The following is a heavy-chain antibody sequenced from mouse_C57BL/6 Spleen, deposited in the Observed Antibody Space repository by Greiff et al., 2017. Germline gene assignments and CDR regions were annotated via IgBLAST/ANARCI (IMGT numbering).Heavy chain of an antibody. J-gene: IGHJ3*01. CDR3: ACSLYYYGSSSWFAY. Sequence: QVQLQQSGPELVKPGASVKISCKASGYAFSSSWMNWVKQRPGKGLEWIGRIYPGDGDTNYNGKFKGKATLTADKSSTTAYMQLSSLTSEDSAVYFCACSLYYYGSSSWFAYWGQGTLVTVSS. V-gene: IGHV1-82*01. CDR1: GYAFSSSW. D-gene: IGHD1-1*01. CDR2: IYPGDGDT.